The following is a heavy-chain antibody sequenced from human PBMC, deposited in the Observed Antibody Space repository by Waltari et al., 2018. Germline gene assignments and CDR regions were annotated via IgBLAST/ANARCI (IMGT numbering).Heavy chain of an antibody. J-gene: IGHJ4*02. CDR3: ARRIATQRDSFDY. D-gene: IGHD6-6*01. Sequence: QVQLQESGPGLVKPSETLSLPCSVSNGSFATSGYYWGWIRQPPGKGLEWIGNIDYTGSTYYTPSLKSRVAMSVDTSKNHFSLTLSFVTAADTAVYYCARRIATQRDSFDYWGQGIPVTVSS. CDR2: IDYTGST. CDR1: NGSFATSGYY. V-gene: IGHV4-39*01.